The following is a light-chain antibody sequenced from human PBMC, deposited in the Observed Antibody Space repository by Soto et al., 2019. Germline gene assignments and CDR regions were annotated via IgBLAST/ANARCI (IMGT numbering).Light chain of an antibody. J-gene: IGKJ4*01. Sequence: EVVLTQSPATLSLSPGDRATLSCRASQGIGDTLAWYQQKPGQTPRLLIYDTSIRATGVPARFSGSRSGAEFTLTISSLQSEDFAVYYCQHYVTWPLTFGGGTKVDIK. CDR2: DTS. CDR1: QGIGDT. V-gene: IGKV3-15*01. CDR3: QHYVTWPLT.